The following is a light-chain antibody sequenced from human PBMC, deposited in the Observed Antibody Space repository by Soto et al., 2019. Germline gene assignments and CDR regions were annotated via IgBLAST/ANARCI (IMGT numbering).Light chain of an antibody. Sequence: EIVMTQSPATLSVSPGEGATLSRRASQTVSNNLAWYQQKPGQAPRLLIYGASTRATGIPDRFSGSGSGTDFTLKISRVEAEDVGVYYCMQGTHWPPITFGQGTRLEIK. CDR1: QTVSNN. V-gene: IGKV3-15*01. J-gene: IGKJ5*01. CDR2: GAS. CDR3: MQGTHWPPIT.